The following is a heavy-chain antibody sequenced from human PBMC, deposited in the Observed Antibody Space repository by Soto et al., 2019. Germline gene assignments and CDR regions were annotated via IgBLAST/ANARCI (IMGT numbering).Heavy chain of an antibody. J-gene: IGHJ2*01. CDR1: GGSISRSSYY. CDR2: IFYSGNT. Sequence: QLQLQESGPGLVKPSETLSLTCSVSGGSISRSSYYWGWIRQPPGKGLEWIGSIFYSGNTYYNPSLKSRVTISVDTSKNQFSLKLSSVTAADTAVYYCARPPPMVRGETYWYFDLWGRGTLVTVST. CDR3: ARPPPMVRGETYWYFDL. D-gene: IGHD3-10*01. V-gene: IGHV4-39*01.